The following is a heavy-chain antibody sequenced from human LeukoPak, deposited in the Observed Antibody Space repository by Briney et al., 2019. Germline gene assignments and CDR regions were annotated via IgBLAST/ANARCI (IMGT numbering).Heavy chain of an antibody. CDR3: ARGGGSGRGNWFDP. CDR1: GGSISPYY. Sequence: SETLSLTCTVSGGSISPYYWSWIRQPPGKGLEWIGYVYYSGSTNYNPSLKSRVTISVDTSKSQFSLKLTSVTAADTAVYYCARGGGSGRGNWFDPWGQGSLVIVS. CDR2: VYYSGST. J-gene: IGHJ5*02. D-gene: IGHD3-10*01. V-gene: IGHV4-59*01.